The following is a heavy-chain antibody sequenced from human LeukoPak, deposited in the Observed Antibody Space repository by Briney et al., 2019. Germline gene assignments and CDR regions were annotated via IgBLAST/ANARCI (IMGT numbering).Heavy chain of an antibody. V-gene: IGHV3-48*03. D-gene: IGHD1-26*01. CDR1: GFIFSSYE. CDR3: ARDGVPIVGATHTWYYYYGMDV. CDR2: ISSSGSTI. Sequence: GGSLRLSCAASGFIFSSYEMNWVRQAPGKGLEWVSYISSSGSTIYYADSVKGRFTISRDNAKNSLYLQMNSLRAEDTAVYYCARDGVPIVGATHTWYYYYGMDVWGQGTTVTVSS. J-gene: IGHJ6*02.